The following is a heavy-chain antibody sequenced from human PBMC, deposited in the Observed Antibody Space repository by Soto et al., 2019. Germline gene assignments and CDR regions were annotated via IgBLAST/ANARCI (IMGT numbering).Heavy chain of an antibody. V-gene: IGHV1-2*02. CDR1: GYTFTGYY. Sequence: GASVKVSCKASGYTFTGYYMHWVRQAPGQGLEWMGWINPNSGGTNYAQKFQGRVTMTRDTSISTAYMELSRLRSDDTAVYYCARDQPYYYDSSGYGIRGWFDYWGQGTLVTVS. CDR2: INPNSGGT. J-gene: IGHJ4*02. CDR3: ARDQPYYYDSSGYGIRGWFDY. D-gene: IGHD3-22*01.